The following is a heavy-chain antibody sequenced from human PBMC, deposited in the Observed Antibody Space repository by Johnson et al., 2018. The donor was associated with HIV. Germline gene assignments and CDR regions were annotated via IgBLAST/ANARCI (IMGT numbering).Heavy chain of an antibody. Sequence: VQLVESGGGLIQPGGSLRLSCAASGFTVSSNYMSWVRQAPGKGLEWVSVIYSGGSTYYADSVKGRFTISRDNSKNTLYLQMNSLRAEDTAGYYCAKSGLFVLVVYAPDVFDFWGQGTMVTVSS. CDR1: GFTVSSNY. CDR3: AKSGLFVLVVYAPDVFDF. D-gene: IGHD2-8*02. CDR2: IYSGGST. J-gene: IGHJ3*01. V-gene: IGHV3-53*01.